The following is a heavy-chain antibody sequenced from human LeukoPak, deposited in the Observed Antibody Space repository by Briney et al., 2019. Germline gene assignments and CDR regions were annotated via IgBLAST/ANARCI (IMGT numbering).Heavy chain of an antibody. J-gene: IGHJ6*02. V-gene: IGHV3-48*04. CDR3: ARGNSHVPYSSGWSLPLGGMDV. Sequence: GGSLRLSCAASGFTFSSYSMNWVLQAPGKGLEWVSYISSSSSTIYYADSVKGRFTISRDNAKNSLYLQMNSLRAEDTAVYYCARGNSHVPYSSGWSLPLGGMDVWGQGTTVTVSS. CDR1: GFTFSSYS. D-gene: IGHD6-19*01. CDR2: ISSSSSTI.